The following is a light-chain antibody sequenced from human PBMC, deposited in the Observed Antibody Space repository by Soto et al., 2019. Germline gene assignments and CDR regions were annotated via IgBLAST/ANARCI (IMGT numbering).Light chain of an antibody. V-gene: IGKV1-39*01. CDR1: QSIGRF. J-gene: IGKJ4*01. Sequence: DIEMTQSPSTLSASVGDSVTIPCRASQSIGRFLNWHQHKPGKAPKVLIYTASTLQSGVPSRFSGSGSGSDFNLTIRSLQPEDFATYYCQESYTTPLTLGGGTKVDIK. CDR2: TAS. CDR3: QESYTTPLT.